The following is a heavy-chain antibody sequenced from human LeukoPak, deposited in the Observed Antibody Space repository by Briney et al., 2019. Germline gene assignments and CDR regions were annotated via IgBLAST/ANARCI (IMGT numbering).Heavy chain of an antibody. CDR1: GFTFSAYW. D-gene: IGHD6-19*01. V-gene: IGHV3-74*01. J-gene: IGHJ4*02. CDR3: ARDGSDWSFDY. Sequence: GGSLRLSCAASGFTFSAYWVHWVRQAPGRGLVWVSRIDGDGSSTSYAGSVKGRFPISRDNAKNTLYLHMNSLRAEDTAVYYCARDGSDWSFDYWGQGTLVTVSS. CDR2: IDGDGSST.